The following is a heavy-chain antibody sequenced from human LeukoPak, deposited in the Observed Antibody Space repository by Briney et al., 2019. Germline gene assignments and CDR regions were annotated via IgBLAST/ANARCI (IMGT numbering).Heavy chain of an antibody. Sequence: GRSLRLSCAASGFTFSRYAMHWVRQAPGKGLEWVVIISYDGSNKYYADSVKGRFTISRDNSKNTLYLQMSGLRAEDTAVYYCAREDKGQIYFDYWGQGTLVTVSS. CDR2: ISYDGSNK. CDR3: AREDKGQIYFDY. V-gene: IGHV3-30-3*01. D-gene: IGHD2-15*01. CDR1: GFTFSRYA. J-gene: IGHJ4*02.